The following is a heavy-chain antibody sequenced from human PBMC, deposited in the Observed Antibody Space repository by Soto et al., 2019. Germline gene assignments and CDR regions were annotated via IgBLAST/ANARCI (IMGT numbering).Heavy chain of an antibody. CDR2: ISGSGGGT. V-gene: IGHV3-23*01. D-gene: IGHD3-22*01. J-gene: IGHJ4*02. CDR3: AKALGYYDSSGTFDY. Sequence: LRLSCAASGFTFSSYAMSWVRQAPGKGLEWVSTISGSGGGTYYADSVKGRFTISRDNSKNTLYLQMNSLRAEDTAIYYCAKALGYYDSSGTFDYWGQGTLVTVSS. CDR1: GFTFSSYA.